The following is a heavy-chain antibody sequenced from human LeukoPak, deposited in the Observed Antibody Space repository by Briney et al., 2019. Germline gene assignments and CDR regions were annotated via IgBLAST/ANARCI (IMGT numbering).Heavy chain of an antibody. V-gene: IGHV3-43*02. D-gene: IGHD6-25*01. J-gene: IGHJ6*01. CDR2: ISADGGYT. CDR1: GFTFDDYG. Sequence: PGGSLRLSCAASGFTFDDYGMHWVRQAAGKGLEWVSLISADGGYTKYADSVTGRFTISRDNSKNSLYLQMHSLRTEDSGLYYCAKVGRTAAVGGFYYHGMDVWGQGITVTVSS. CDR3: AKVGRTAAVGGFYYHGMDV.